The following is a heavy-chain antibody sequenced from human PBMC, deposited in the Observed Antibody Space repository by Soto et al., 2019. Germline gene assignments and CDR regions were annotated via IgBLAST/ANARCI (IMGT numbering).Heavy chain of an antibody. D-gene: IGHD3-22*01. CDR3: ARDRGPSSGYYPYWFDP. CDR2: IIPIFGTA. J-gene: IGHJ5*02. V-gene: IGHV1-69*12. CDR1: GGTFSSYA. Sequence: QVQLVQSGAEVKKPGSSVKVSCKASGGTFSSYAISWVRQAPGQGLEWMGEIIPIFGTANYAQKFQGRVTITADESTSTAHMELSSLRSEDTAVYYCARDRGPSSGYYPYWFDPWGQGTLVTGSS.